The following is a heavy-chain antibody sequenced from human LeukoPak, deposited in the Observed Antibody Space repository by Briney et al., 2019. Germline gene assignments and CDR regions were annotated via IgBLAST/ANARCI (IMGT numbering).Heavy chain of an antibody. CDR1: GGTFSSYA. Sequence: SVKVSCKASGGTFSSYAISWVRQAPGQGLEWMGRIIPILGIANYAQKFQGRVTITADKSTSTAHMELSSLRSEDTAVYYCARGGVVTYYLDYWGQGTLVTVSS. CDR2: IIPILGIA. D-gene: IGHD3-3*01. CDR3: ARGGVVTYYLDY. V-gene: IGHV1-69*04. J-gene: IGHJ4*02.